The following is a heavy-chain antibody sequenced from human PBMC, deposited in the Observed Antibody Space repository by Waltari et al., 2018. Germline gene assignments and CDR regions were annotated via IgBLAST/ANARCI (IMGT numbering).Heavy chain of an antibody. CDR1: GGSISSNY. CDR3: ARDREVVVSHRGNRFDV. CDR2: VSGSGGST. Sequence: QLQLQESGPGLVKPSETLSLTCAVSGGSISSNYWSWIRQPPGKGLEWIGRVSGSGGSTDYNPSLKSRVTISTDMSKNQFSLKLSSVTAADTAVYYCARDREVVVSHRGNRFDVWGPGVLVTVSS. D-gene: IGHD2-15*01. J-gene: IGHJ5*02. V-gene: IGHV4-4*07.